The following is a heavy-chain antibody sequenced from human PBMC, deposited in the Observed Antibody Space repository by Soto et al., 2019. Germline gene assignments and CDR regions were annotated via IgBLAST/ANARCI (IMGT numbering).Heavy chain of an antibody. V-gene: IGHV3-53*01. CDR2: IYSGGSA. CDR3: ARDAPSLGGWYEYDY. Sequence: EVQLVESGGGLIQPGGPLRLSCAASGFTVSSTYMSWVRQAAGKGLEWVSVIYSGGSAYYADSVKGRFTISRDNSKNTLYLQMNSLRAEDTAVYYCARDAPSLGGWYEYDYWGQGTLVTVSS. D-gene: IGHD6-19*01. J-gene: IGHJ4*02. CDR1: GFTVSSTY.